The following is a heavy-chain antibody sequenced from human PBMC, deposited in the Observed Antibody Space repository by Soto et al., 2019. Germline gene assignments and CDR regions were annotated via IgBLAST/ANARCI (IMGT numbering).Heavy chain of an antibody. CDR2: ISSSRSTM. Sequence: EVQLVESGGGLVQPGGSLRLSCAASGFTFSSYSMNWVRQAPGKGLEWVSYISSSRSTMYYADSVKGRFTISRDNAKNSLYLQMNSLRAEDTAVYYCARVDSGTYYYYYYMDVWGKGTTVTVSS. D-gene: IGHD3-10*01. V-gene: IGHV3-48*01. CDR3: ARVDSGTYYYYYYMDV. CDR1: GFTFSSYS. J-gene: IGHJ6*03.